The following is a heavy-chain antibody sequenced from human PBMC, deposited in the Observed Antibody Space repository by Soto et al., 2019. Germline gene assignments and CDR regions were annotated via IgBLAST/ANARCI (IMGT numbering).Heavy chain of an antibody. CDR2: ISYDGSNK. V-gene: IGHV3-30-3*01. CDR3: VRDRDGVVPAAIGCYYYYGMDV. Sequence: GGSLRLSCAASGFTFSSYAMHWVRQAPGKGLEWVAVISYDGSNKYYADSVKGRFTISRDNSKNTLYLQMNSLRAEDTAVYYCVRDRDGVVPAAIGCYYYYGMDVWGQGTTVTVSS. D-gene: IGHD2-2*01. CDR1: GFTFSSYA. J-gene: IGHJ6*02.